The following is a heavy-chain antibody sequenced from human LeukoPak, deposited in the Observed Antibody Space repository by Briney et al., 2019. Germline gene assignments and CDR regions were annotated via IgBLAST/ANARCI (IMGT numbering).Heavy chain of an antibody. J-gene: IGHJ4*02. Sequence: PSQILSLTCTVSGGSISSGGYYWSWIRQHPGTGLEWIGYIYYSGSTYYNPSLKSRVTISVDTSKNQFSLKLSSVTAADTAVYYCARERTTPEAVFDYWGQGTLVTVSS. V-gene: IGHV4-31*03. CDR1: GGSISSGGYY. CDR2: IYYSGST. CDR3: ARERTTPEAVFDY. D-gene: IGHD4-11*01.